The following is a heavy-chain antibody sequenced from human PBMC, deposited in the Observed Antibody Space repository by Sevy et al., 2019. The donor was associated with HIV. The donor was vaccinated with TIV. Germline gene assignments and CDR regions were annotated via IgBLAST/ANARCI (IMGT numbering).Heavy chain of an antibody. Sequence: ETLSLTCAVYGESVSSSYWTWIRQPPGGGLDWVGEVDHSGGTSYNPSLKSRATVSLDTSKRQFSLKLNSVTAADTAVYFCARGRSPKRLPLLYSGYDHMTAHFFDYWGQGALVTSPQ. CDR3: ARGRSPKRLPLLYSGYDHMTAHFFDY. V-gene: IGHV4-34*01. CDR1: GESVSSSY. CDR2: VDHSGGT. J-gene: IGHJ4*02. D-gene: IGHD5-12*01.